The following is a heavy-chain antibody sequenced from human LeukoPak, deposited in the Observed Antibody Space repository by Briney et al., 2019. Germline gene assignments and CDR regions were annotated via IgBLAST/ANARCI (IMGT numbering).Heavy chain of an antibody. J-gene: IGHJ6*02. V-gene: IGHV3-7*03. Sequence: GGSLRLSCAASGFTFSSYWMSWVRQAPGKGLEWVANIKQDGSEKYYVDSVKGRFTISRDNAKNSLYLQMNSLRAEDTAVYYCARAQAYGGYYYYGMDVWGQGTTVTVSS. CDR2: IKQDGSEK. D-gene: IGHD3-10*01. CDR1: GFTFSSYW. CDR3: ARAQAYGGYYYYGMDV.